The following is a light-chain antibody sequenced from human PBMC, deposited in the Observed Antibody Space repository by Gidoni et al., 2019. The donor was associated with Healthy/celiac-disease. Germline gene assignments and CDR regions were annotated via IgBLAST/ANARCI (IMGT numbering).Light chain of an antibody. Sequence: SYELTQPPSASVSPGQTARITCSGDALPKQYAYWYQQKPGQAPVLVIYKDSERPSGIPERFSGSSSGTTVTLTISGVQAEDEADYYCQSADSSGTYGHVVFGGGTKLTVL. CDR2: KDS. CDR1: ALPKQY. CDR3: QSADSSGTYGHVV. V-gene: IGLV3-25*03. J-gene: IGLJ2*01.